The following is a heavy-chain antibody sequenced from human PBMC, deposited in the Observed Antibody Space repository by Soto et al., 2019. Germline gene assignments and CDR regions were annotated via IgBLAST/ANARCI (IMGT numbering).Heavy chain of an antibody. CDR2: ISGKNGNT. V-gene: IGHV1-18*04. Sequence: ASVKVSCKASGYSFSDFGITWVRQAPLQGLEWMGWISGKNGNTNYAQKVQGRVTLTADTSTSTAYTEMRALTSDNTATYYCARSDYYEDTGTFEYWGQGT. D-gene: IGHD4-17*01. CDR1: GYSFSDFG. J-gene: IGHJ4*02. CDR3: ARSDYYEDTGTFEY.